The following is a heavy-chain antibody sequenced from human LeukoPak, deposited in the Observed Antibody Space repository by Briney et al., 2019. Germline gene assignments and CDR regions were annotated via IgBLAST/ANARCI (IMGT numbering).Heavy chain of an antibody. V-gene: IGHV3-53*01. D-gene: IGHD2-15*01. CDR3: AKLNCSGGSCYSSWFDP. Sequence: GGSLRLSCAASGFTVSTNYMSWVRQAPGKGLEWVSVIYSGGSTYYADSVKGRFTISRDNSKNTLYLQMNSLRAEDTAVYYCAKLNCSGGSCYSSWFDPWGQGTLVTVSS. CDR1: GFTVSTNY. J-gene: IGHJ5*02. CDR2: IYSGGST.